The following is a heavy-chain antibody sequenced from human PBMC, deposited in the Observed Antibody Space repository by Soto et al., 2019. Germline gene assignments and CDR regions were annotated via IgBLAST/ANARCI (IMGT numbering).Heavy chain of an antibody. V-gene: IGHV1-18*01. D-gene: IGHD3-22*01. CDR3: ARDHSTMIVVVITGY. J-gene: IGHJ4*02. Sequence: ASVKVSCKASGYTFTSYGISWVRQAPGQGLEWMGWISAYNGNTNYAQKLQGRVTMTTDTSTSTAYMELRSLRSDDTAVYYCARDHSTMIVVVITGYWGQGALVTVSS. CDR1: GYTFTSYG. CDR2: ISAYNGNT.